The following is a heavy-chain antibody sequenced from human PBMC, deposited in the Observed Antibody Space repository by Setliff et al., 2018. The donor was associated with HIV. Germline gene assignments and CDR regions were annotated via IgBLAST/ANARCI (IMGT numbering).Heavy chain of an antibody. CDR3: ARALRWSAPLDH. CDR2: TYNSGDT. CDR1: GGSVSRYS. D-gene: IGHD2-15*01. V-gene: IGHV4-59*02. Sequence: PSETLSLTCNVSGGSVSRYSWSWIRQPPGKGLEWIGHTYNSGDTDHSPSLESRVTISVDTSKNQFSLKLRSVTAADTAVYFCARALRWSAPLDHWGLGTLVTVSS. J-gene: IGHJ4*02.